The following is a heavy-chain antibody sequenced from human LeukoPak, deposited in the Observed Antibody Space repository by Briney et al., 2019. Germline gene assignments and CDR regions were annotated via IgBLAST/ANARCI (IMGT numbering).Heavy chain of an antibody. Sequence: PSETLSLTCDVSGGSIRSSNWWSWVRQPPGKGLEWIGEIYRSGSTNSNSSLKSRVTISVDKSKNQFSLKLSSVTAADTAVYYCARGYNYGFGYYFDYWGQGTLVTVSS. J-gene: IGHJ4*02. V-gene: IGHV4-4*02. CDR1: GGSIRSSNW. CDR3: ARGYNYGFGYYFDY. CDR2: IYRSGST. D-gene: IGHD5-18*01.